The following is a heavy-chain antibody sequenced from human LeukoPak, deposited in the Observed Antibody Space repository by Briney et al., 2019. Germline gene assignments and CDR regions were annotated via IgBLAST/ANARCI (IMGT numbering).Heavy chain of an antibody. CDR2: ISSSSSYI. J-gene: IGHJ5*02. CDR3: ARGPYDFWSYNWFDP. Sequence: GGSLRLSCAASGFTFSSYSMNWVRQAPGKGLEWVSSISSSSSYIYYADSVKGRFTISRDNAKNSLYLQMNSLRAEDTAVYYCARGPYDFWSYNWFDPWGQGTLVTVSS. CDR1: GFTFSSYS. V-gene: IGHV3-21*01. D-gene: IGHD3-3*01.